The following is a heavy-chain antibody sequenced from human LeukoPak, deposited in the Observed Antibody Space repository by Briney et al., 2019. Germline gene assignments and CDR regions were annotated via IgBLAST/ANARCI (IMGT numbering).Heavy chain of an antibody. CDR2: INPNSGGT. J-gene: IGHJ5*02. D-gene: IGHD2-2*01. CDR1: GYTFTGYY. V-gene: IGHV1-2*02. CDR3: ARDDQLLINWFDP. Sequence: ASVKVSCKASGYTFTGYYRHWVRQAPGQGLEWMGWINPNSGGTNYAQKFQGRVTMTRDTSISTAYMELSRLRSDDTAVYYCARDDQLLINWFDPWGQGTLVTVSS.